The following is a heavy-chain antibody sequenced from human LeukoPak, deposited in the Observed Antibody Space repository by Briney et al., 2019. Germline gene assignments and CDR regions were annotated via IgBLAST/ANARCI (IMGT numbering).Heavy chain of an antibody. CDR3: ARAAHYYGSGSYGGPYYYYMDV. V-gene: IGHV1-69*05. J-gene: IGHJ6*03. D-gene: IGHD3-10*01. CDR1: GGTFSSYA. Sequence: SVKVSCKASGGTFSSYAISWVRQALGQGLEWMGGIIPIFGTANYAQKFQGRVTITTDESTSTAYMELSSLRSEDTAVYYCARAAHYYGSGSYGGPYYYYMDVWGKGTTVTVSS. CDR2: IIPIFGTA.